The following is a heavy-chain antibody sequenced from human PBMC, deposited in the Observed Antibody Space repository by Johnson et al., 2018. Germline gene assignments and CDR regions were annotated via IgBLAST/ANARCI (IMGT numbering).Heavy chain of an antibody. D-gene: IGHD6-13*01. CDR3: ARDEGVCDAFDI. CDR1: GFTFSDYY. V-gene: IGHV3-11*04. Sequence: QVQLVESGGGLVKPGGSLRLSCAASGFTFSDYYMSWIRQAPGKGLEWISYISSSGNTIYYAESVKGRFTISRDNAKNSLYLHMNSLRAEDTAVYYCARDEGVCDAFDIWGQGTMVTVSS. CDR2: ISSSGNTI. J-gene: IGHJ3*02.